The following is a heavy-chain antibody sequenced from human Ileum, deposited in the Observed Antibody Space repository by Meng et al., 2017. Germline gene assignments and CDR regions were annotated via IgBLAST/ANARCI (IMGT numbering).Heavy chain of an antibody. CDR2: MSTHGDHT. CDR3: AKDIPDEFYFDAIDI. D-gene: IGHD2-21*01. Sequence: GESLKISCTASGFTFSHYVMSWFRQDPGKGLEWVSSMSTHGDHTYYADSVKGRFTISRDNSMNTPFLQMSTLTVEDTAIYDCAKDIPDEFYFDAIDIWGQGTLVTVSS. V-gene: IGHV3-23*01. CDR1: GFTFSHYV. J-gene: IGHJ3*02.